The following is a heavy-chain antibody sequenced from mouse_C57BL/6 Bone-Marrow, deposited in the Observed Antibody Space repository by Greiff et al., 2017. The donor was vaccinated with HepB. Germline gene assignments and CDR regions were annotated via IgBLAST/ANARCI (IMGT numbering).Heavy chain of an antibody. J-gene: IGHJ4*01. V-gene: IGHV7-3*01. D-gene: IGHD1-1*01. Sequence: EVQGVESGGGLVQPGGSLSLSCAASGFTFTDYYMSWVRQPPGKALEWLGFIRNKANGYTTEYSASVKGRFTISRDNSQSILYLQMNALRAEDSATYYCARYIGDGPTTGAMDYWGQGTSVTVSS. CDR3: ARYIGDGPTTGAMDY. CDR2: IRNKANGYTT. CDR1: GFTFTDYY.